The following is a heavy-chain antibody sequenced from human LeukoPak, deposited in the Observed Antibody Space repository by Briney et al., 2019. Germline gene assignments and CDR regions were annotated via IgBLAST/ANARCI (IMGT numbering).Heavy chain of an antibody. J-gene: IGHJ6*03. CDR2: INPNSGGT. CDR3: ARDKKYCSSTSCYSYYYYYYMDV. CDR1: GYTFTGYY. Sequence: GASVKVSCKASGYTFTGYYMHWVRQAPGQGLEWMGWINPNSGGTNYAQKFQGRVTMTRDTSISTAYMELSRPRSDDTAVYYSARDKKYCSSTSCYSYYYYYYMDVWGKGTTVTVSS. D-gene: IGHD2-2*01. V-gene: IGHV1-2*02.